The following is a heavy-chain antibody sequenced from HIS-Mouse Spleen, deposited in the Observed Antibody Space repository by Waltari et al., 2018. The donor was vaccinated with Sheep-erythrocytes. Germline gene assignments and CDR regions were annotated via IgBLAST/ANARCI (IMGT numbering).Heavy chain of an antibody. V-gene: IGHV3-30*18. D-gene: IGHD1-26*01. CDR1: GSTFSSYG. J-gene: IGHJ4*02. CDR3: AKPVGATTAFDY. CDR2: ISYDGSNK. Sequence: QVQLVESGGGVVQPGRSLRLSCAASGSTFSSYGMHWVRQAPGKGLEWVAVISYDGSNKYYADSVKGRFTISRDNSKNTLYLQMNSLRAEDTAVYYCAKPVGATTAFDYWGQGTLVTVSS.